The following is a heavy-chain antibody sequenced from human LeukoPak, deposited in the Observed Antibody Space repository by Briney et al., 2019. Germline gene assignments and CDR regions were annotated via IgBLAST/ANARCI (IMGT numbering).Heavy chain of an antibody. D-gene: IGHD3-10*01. CDR2: IKSKTDGGTT. Sequence: PGGSLRLSCAASGFTFSNAWMSWVRQAPGKGLEWVGRIKSKTDGGTTDYAAPVKGRFTISRDDSKNTLYLQMNSLKTGDTAVYYCTTAAMVRGVIMPDYWGQGTLVTVSS. CDR1: GFTFSNAW. CDR3: TTAAMVRGVIMPDY. J-gene: IGHJ4*02. V-gene: IGHV3-15*01.